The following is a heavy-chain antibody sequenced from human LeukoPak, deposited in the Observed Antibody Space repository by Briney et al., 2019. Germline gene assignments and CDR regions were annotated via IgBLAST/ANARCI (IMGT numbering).Heavy chain of an antibody. V-gene: IGHV1-46*01. Sequence: ASVKVSCKASGYTFSSYYMHWVRQAPGQGLEWMGIINPSGGSTTYAQKFQGRDTVTIDTSTSTGYMELSSLRSEDTAVFYCARQSVRPGASPLFDYWGQGTLVTVSS. CDR2: INPSGGST. D-gene: IGHD1-14*01. CDR3: ARQSVRPGASPLFDY. CDR1: GYTFSSYY. J-gene: IGHJ4*02.